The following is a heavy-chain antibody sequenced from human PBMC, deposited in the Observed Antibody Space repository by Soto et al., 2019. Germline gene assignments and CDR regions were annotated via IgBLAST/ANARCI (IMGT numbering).Heavy chain of an antibody. D-gene: IGHD3-10*01. CDR1: GYTFTIYA. CDR2: INAGNGNT. CDR3: ARDSSFTAGSFYYYGSGTGAFDI. Sequence: GASVKVSCKASGYTFTIYAMHGVGQSPLQRRDGMGWINAGNGNTKYSQKFQGRVTITRDTSASTAYMELSSLGSEDTAVYYCARDSSFTAGSFYYYGSGTGAFDIWGQGTMVTVSS. J-gene: IGHJ3*02. V-gene: IGHV1-3*01.